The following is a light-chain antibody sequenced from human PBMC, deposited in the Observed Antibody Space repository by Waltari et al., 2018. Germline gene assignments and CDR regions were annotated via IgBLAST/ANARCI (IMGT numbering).Light chain of an antibody. Sequence: QPVLTQPPSSSGTPGPRVTISCSGSRSNIGDFSVYRYQHLPGPAPRLLIYSDDQRPSGVPARFSGSKSGTSASLVVSGLQSDDEADYYCAAWDDSLSGVVFGGGTKLTVL. CDR2: SDD. J-gene: IGLJ2*01. V-gene: IGLV1-44*01. CDR3: AAWDDSLSGVV. CDR1: RSNIGDFS.